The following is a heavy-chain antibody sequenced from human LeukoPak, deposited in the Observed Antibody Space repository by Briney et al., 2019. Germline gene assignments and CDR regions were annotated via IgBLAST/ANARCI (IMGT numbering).Heavy chain of an antibody. J-gene: IGHJ3*02. CDR3: AREGGEDAFDI. CDR2: IKTDGSRT. CDR1: GFTFSNYW. V-gene: IGHV3-74*01. Sequence: PGGSLRHSCAASGFTFSNYWMHWVRQAPGMGLVWVSRIKTDGSRTSYADSVKGRFTISRDNAKNTLYLQVNSLRPEDTAVYYCAREGGEDAFDIWGQGTMVTVSS. D-gene: IGHD6-25*01.